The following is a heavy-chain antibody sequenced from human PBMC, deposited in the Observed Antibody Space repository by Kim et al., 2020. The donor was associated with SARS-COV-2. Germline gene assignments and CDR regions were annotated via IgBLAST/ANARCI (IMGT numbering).Heavy chain of an antibody. CDR1: GFTFGDYA. J-gene: IGHJ4*02. CDR3: TSNSGSYSTVDY. V-gene: IGHV3-49*04. D-gene: IGHD1-26*01. CDR2: IRSKAYGGTT. Sequence: GGSLRLSCTASGFTFGDYAMSWVRQAPGKGLEWVGFIRSKAYGGTTEYAASVKGRFTISRDDSKSIAYLQMNSLKTEDTAVYYCTSNSGSYSTVDYWGQGTLVTVSS.